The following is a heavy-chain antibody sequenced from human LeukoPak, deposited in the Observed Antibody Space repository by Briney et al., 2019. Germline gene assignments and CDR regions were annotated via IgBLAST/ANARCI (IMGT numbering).Heavy chain of an antibody. V-gene: IGHV1-18*01. D-gene: IGHD1-26*01. CDR1: GYTFTSYG. CDR3: ARDRGREWELAITGDAFDI. CDR2: ISAYNGNT. Sequence: ASVKVSCKASGYTFTSYGISWVRQAPGQGLEWMGWISAYNGNTNYAQKIQGRVTMTTDTSTSTAYMELRSLRSDDTAVYYCARDRGREWELAITGDAFDIWGQGTMVTVSS. J-gene: IGHJ3*02.